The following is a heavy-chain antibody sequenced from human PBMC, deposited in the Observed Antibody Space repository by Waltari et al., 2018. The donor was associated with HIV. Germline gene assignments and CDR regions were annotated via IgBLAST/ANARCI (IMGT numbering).Heavy chain of an antibody. CDR1: GGCISSSRDD. CDR3: ARDSTAAGPVDY. CDR2: NDESGST. Sequence: QLQLQESGPGLVKPSETLSRTCTVAGGCISSSRDDWGWSGQAPGKGVEGMGRNDESGSTYYNPSLKSRVTISVDTSKNQFSLKLSSVTAADTAVYYCARDSTAAGPVDYWGQGTLVTVSS. D-gene: IGHD6-13*01. V-gene: IGHV4-39*07. J-gene: IGHJ4*02.